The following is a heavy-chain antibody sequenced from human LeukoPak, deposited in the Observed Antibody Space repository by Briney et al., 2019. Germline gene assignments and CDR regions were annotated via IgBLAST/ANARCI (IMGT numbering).Heavy chain of an antibody. V-gene: IGHV4-34*01. CDR1: GGSFSGYY. Sequence: PSETLSLTCAVYGGSFSGYYWSWIRQPPGKGLEWIGEINHRGSTNYNPSLKSRVTISVDTSKNQFSLKLSSVTAADTAVYYCARGPPAGTIFGVVTEPYYFDYWGQGTLVTVSS. CDR2: INHRGST. D-gene: IGHD3-3*01. J-gene: IGHJ4*02. CDR3: ARGPPAGTIFGVVTEPYYFDY.